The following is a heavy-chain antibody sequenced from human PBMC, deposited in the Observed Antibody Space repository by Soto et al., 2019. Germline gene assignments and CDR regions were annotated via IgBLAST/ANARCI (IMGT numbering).Heavy chain of an antibody. D-gene: IGHD6-19*01. CDR3: AKEPSGWYDYYYYGMDV. CDR2: ISYDGSNK. J-gene: IGHJ6*02. CDR1: GFTFSSYG. Sequence: QVQLVESGGGVVQPGRSLRLSCAASGFTFSSYGMHWVRQAPGKGLEWVAVISYDGSNKYYADSVKGRFTISRDNSKNTLYLQMNSLRAEDTAVYYCAKEPSGWYDYYYYGMDVWGQGTTVTVSS. V-gene: IGHV3-30*18.